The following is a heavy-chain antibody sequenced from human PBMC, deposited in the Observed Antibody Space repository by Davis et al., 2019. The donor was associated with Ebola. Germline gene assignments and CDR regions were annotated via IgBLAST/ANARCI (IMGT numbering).Heavy chain of an antibody. CDR3: ARAQFPTTSDH. V-gene: IGHV1-18*04. CDR2: INPHNGNT. Sequence: ASVKVSCKASGYTLVGHGINWVRQAPGQGLEWMGWINPHNGNTNYAQNVQGRVTMTTDTSTSTAYMEVGSLRSDDTAVYYCARAQFPTTSDHWGQGTLVTVSS. J-gene: IGHJ4*02. D-gene: IGHD1-1*01. CDR1: GYTLVGHG.